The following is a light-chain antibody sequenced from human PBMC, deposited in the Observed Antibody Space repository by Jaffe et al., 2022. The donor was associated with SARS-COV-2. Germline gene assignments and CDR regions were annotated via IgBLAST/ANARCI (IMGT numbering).Light chain of an antibody. CDR3: SSYSSITSWV. CDR1: SSDVGGYNF. V-gene: IGLV2-14*01. J-gene: IGLJ3*02. CDR2: EVS. Sequence: QSALTQPASVSGSPRQSITISCTGTSSDVGGYNFVSWYRLQPGKAPKLIIYEVSNRPSGVPDRFSGSKSGSTASLTISGLQAEDEADYHCSSYSSITSWVFGGGTKVTVL.